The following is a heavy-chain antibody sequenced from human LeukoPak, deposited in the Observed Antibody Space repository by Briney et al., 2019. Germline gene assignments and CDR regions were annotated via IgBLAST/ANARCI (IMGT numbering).Heavy chain of an antibody. Sequence: SETLSLTCAVYGGSFSGYYWSWIRQPPGKGLEWIGEINHSGSTNYNPSLKSRVTISVDTSKNQFSLKLSSVTAADTAVYYCARLAVYSSPYYYYYMDVWGKGTTVTVSS. CDR2: INHSGST. CDR1: GGSFSGYY. D-gene: IGHD6-13*01. CDR3: ARLAVYSSPYYYYYMDV. J-gene: IGHJ6*03. V-gene: IGHV4-34*01.